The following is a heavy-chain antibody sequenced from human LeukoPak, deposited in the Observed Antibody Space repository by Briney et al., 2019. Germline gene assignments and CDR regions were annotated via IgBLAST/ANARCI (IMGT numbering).Heavy chain of an antibody. Sequence: GESLKISCKGSGYSFTSYWIGWVRQMPGKGLEWMGIIYPGDSDTRYSPSFQGQVTISADESISTAYLQWSSLKASDTAMYYCARVVITSPYYMDVWGKGTTVTISS. CDR1: GYSFTSYW. V-gene: IGHV5-51*01. J-gene: IGHJ6*03. CDR3: ARVVITSPYYMDV. D-gene: IGHD3-22*01. CDR2: IYPGDSDT.